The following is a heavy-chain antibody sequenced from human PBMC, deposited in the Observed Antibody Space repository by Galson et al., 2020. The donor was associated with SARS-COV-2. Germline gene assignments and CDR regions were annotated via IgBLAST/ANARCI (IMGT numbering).Heavy chain of an antibody. J-gene: IGHJ6*04. CDR2: FDAEDGET. D-gene: IGHD3-16*01. V-gene: IGHV1-24*01. CDR3: ATGIEKSPVGEGEMAV. CDR1: GSTLTKIT. Sequence: VTVSSQDPGSTLTKITMHNMKPAPGQGMKWMAGFDAEDGETIYAQKFQGRVTMTEDTSTDTAYMELSSLRSEDTAVYYCATGIEKSPVGEGEMAVWVKGTPVTVSS.